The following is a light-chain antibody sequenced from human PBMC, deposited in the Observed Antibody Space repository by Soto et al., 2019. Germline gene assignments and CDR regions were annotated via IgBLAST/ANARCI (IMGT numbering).Light chain of an antibody. V-gene: IGKV3-11*01. CDR2: DAS. CDR1: ESISGY. Sequence: EIVLTQSPATLSLSPGERGTLSCRASESISGYLAWYQQRPGQAPRLLIYDASKRATGIPARFSGSGSGTDFTLTISSLEPEDFGIYHCQQGSKWPITFGQGTRLEIK. CDR3: QQGSKWPIT. J-gene: IGKJ5*01.